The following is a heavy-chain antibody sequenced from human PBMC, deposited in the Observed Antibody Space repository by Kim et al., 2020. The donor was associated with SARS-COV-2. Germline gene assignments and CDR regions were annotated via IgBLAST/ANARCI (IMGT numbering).Heavy chain of an antibody. V-gene: IGHV3-15*01. CDR2: IKSKADDGAT. Sequence: GVSLRLSCAASGFTFNNACMMWVRQAPGKGLEWVGRIKSKADDGATHYAEPVKGRFTISRDDSKNILYLQMSSLKTEDTAVYYCTTDPLFIVGATRSDYWGQGTLVTVSS. CDR1: GFTFNNAC. CDR3: TTDPLFIVGATRSDY. J-gene: IGHJ4*02. D-gene: IGHD1-26*01.